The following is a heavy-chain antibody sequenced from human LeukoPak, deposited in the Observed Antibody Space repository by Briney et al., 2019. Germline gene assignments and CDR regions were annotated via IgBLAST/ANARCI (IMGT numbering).Heavy chain of an antibody. Sequence: SVKVSCKASGGTFSSYAISWVRQAPGQGLEWMGGIIPIFGTANYAQKFQGRVRITADESTSTAYMELSSQRSEDTAVYYCARILGYCSSTSCYRGYFQHWGQGTLVTVSS. D-gene: IGHD2-2*02. CDR3: ARILGYCSSTSCYRGYFQH. J-gene: IGHJ1*01. V-gene: IGHV1-69*13. CDR2: IIPIFGTA. CDR1: GGTFSSYA.